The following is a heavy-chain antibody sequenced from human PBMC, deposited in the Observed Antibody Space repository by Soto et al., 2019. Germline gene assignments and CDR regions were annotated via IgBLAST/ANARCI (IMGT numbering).Heavy chain of an antibody. V-gene: IGHV3-30-3*01. Sequence: GGSLRLSCAASGFTFSSYAMHWVRQAPGKGLEWVAVISYDGSNKYYADSVKGRFTISRDNSKNTLYLQMNSLRAEDTAVYYCARSHRGGSTSPFAYWGQGTMVTVSS. J-gene: IGHJ4*02. CDR3: ARSHRGGSTSPFAY. CDR1: GFTFSSYA. D-gene: IGHD2-2*01. CDR2: ISYDGSNK.